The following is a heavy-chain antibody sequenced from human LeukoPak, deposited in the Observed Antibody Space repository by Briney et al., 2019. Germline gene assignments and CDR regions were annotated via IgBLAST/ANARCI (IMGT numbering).Heavy chain of an antibody. CDR1: GFTFSRHYSHA. V-gene: IGHV3-23*01. CDR3: ARVASISVAGVRYWHFDL. Sequence: GGSLRLSCVASGFTFSRHYSHAMSWVRQAPGKGLEWVSSYRLSDDATFYTDSVKGRFTISRDGSMNKVYLQMNTLRAEDTAIYYCARVASISVAGVRYWHFDLWGRGSLVTVSS. CDR2: YRLSDDAT. D-gene: IGHD6-19*01. J-gene: IGHJ2*01.